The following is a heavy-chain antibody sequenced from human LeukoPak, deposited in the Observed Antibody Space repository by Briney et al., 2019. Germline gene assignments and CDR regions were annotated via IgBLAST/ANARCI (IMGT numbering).Heavy chain of an antibody. J-gene: IGHJ4*02. D-gene: IGHD4-17*01. CDR3: ARDPNDYGDYVRDGLDY. CDR1: GFTFSSYS. CDR2: ISSSSSYI. Sequence: GGSLRLSCAASGFTFSSYSMHWVRQAPAMGLQWFSCISSSSSYIYYADSVKGRFTISRDNAKNSLYLQMNSLRAEDTAVYYCARDPNDYGDYVRDGLDYWGQGTLVTVSS. V-gene: IGHV3-21*01.